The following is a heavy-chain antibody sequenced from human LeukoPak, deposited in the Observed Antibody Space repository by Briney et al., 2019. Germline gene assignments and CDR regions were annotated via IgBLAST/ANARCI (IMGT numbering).Heavy chain of an antibody. V-gene: IGHV3-23*01. J-gene: IGHJ4*02. Sequence: GGSLRHSCAASGFTFSSYAMSWVRQAPGKGLEWVSAISGSGGSTYYADSVKGRFTISRDNSKNTLYLQMNSLRAEDTAVYYCAKATPQWELLCVFDYWGQGTLVTVSS. CDR2: ISGSGGST. CDR3: AKATPQWELLCVFDY. CDR1: GFTFSSYA. D-gene: IGHD1-26*01.